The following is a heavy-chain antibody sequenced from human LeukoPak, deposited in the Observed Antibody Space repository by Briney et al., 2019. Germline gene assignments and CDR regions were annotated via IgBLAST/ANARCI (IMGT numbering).Heavy chain of an antibody. CDR3: ARLYDCSAYHADHFDY. J-gene: IGHJ4*02. CDR1: GFTFNTYN. V-gene: IGHV3-21*01. D-gene: IGHD3-22*01. CDR2: ISSSSSYI. Sequence: PGGSLRLSCAGSGFTFNTYNMNWVRQAPGKGLEWVSSISSSSSYIYYADSVKGRFTISRDNAKNSLYLQMNSLRAEDTAVYYCARLYDCSAYHADHFDYWGPGTLVIVSS.